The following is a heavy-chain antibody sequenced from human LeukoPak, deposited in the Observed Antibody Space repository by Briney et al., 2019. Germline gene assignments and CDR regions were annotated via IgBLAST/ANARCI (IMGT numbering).Heavy chain of an antibody. Sequence: PGGSPRLSCAASGFTFNDHAMYWVRQAPGKGLEWVSSNSSSSSYIYYADSVKGRFTISRDNAKNSLYLQMNSLRAEDTAVYYCARGTQLGIFGDWGQGTLVTVSS. CDR2: NSSSSSYI. J-gene: IGHJ4*02. CDR3: ARGTQLGIFGD. CDR1: GFTFNDHA. D-gene: IGHD7-27*01. V-gene: IGHV3-21*01.